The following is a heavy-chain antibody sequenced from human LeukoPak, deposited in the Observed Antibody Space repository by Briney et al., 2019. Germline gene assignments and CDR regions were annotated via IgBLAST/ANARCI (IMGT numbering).Heavy chain of an antibody. D-gene: IGHD3-22*01. CDR3: ATGYYYDSSGYLGIFDY. V-gene: IGHV1-8*01. CDR2: MNPNSGNT. Sequence: ASVKVSCKASGYTFTSYDINWVRQATGQGLEWMGWMNPNSGNTGYAQKFQGRVTMTEDTSTDTAYMELSSLRSEDTAVYYCATGYYYDSSGYLGIFDYWGQGTLVTVSS. J-gene: IGHJ4*02. CDR1: GYTFTSYD.